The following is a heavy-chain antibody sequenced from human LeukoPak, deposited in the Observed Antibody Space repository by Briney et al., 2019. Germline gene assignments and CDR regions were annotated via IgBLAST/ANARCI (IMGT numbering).Heavy chain of an antibody. Sequence: SETLSLTCTVSGGSISSYYWSWIRQPAGKGLEWIERIYTSGSTNYNPSLKSRVAMSVDTSKNQFSLKLSSVTAADTAVYYCARAIYSNYVFWFDPWGQGTLVTVSS. V-gene: IGHV4-4*07. J-gene: IGHJ5*02. CDR2: IYTSGST. CDR1: GGSISSYY. CDR3: ARAIYSNYVFWFDP. D-gene: IGHD4-11*01.